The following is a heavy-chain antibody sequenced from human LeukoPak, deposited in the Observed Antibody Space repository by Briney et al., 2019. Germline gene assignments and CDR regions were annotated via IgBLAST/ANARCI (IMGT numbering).Heavy chain of an antibody. V-gene: IGHV3-74*01. Sequence: GGSLRLSCATSGFTFRNYWMHWVRQAPGKGLVWVSRINGDGSDISYADSVKGRFTISRDNAKNTLYLQMNSLRAEDTAVYYCARERVPRYYDFWSGYFPLDYWGQGTLVTVSS. D-gene: IGHD3-3*01. J-gene: IGHJ4*02. CDR1: GFTFRNYW. CDR3: ARERVPRYYDFWSGYFPLDY. CDR2: INGDGSDI.